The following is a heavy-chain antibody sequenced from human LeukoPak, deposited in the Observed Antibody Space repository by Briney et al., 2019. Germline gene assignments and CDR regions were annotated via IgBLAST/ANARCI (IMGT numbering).Heavy chain of an antibody. Sequence: PGGSLRLSCAASGFTFSSYWMHWVRQAPGKGLVWVSRINSDGSSTSYADSVKGRFTISRDNAKNTLYLQMNSLRAEDTAVYYCAKNSLSNRLRYFDYWGQGTLVTVSS. V-gene: IGHV3-74*01. CDR3: AKNSLSNRLRYFDY. J-gene: IGHJ4*02. CDR2: INSDGSST. CDR1: GFTFSSYW. D-gene: IGHD2/OR15-2a*01.